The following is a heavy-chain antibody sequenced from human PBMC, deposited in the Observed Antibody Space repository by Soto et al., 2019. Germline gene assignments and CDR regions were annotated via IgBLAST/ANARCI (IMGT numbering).Heavy chain of an antibody. D-gene: IGHD1-26*01. CDR2: IYYSGST. CDR1: GGSISSYY. CDR3: ARSYSGSYYSGMDV. Sequence: SETLSLTCTVSGGSISSYYWSWIRQPPGKGLEWIGYIYYSGSTNYNPSLKSRVTISVDTSKNQFSLKLSSVTAADTAVYYCARSYSGSYYSGMDVWGQGTTVTAP. J-gene: IGHJ6*02. V-gene: IGHV4-59*01.